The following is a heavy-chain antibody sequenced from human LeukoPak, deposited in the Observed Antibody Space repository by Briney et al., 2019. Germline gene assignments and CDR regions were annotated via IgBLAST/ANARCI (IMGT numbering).Heavy chain of an antibody. D-gene: IGHD3-22*01. V-gene: IGHV3-43*01. CDR3: TKDYGNYRGFDY. CDR2: ITWDGAAT. J-gene: IGHJ4*02. CDR1: GFTFAQYM. Sequence: GGSLRLSCASSGFTFAQYMMHGVRGVPGKGLEGVSHITWDGAATHYADSLRGGFTISRDNRKIYLYLQMNSLRAVDTALYYCTKDYGNYRGFDYWGQGTLVTVSS.